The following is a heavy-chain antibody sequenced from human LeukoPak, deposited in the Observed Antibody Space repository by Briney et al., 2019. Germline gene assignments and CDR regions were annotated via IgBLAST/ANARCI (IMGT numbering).Heavy chain of an antibody. V-gene: IGHV3-21*01. CDR2: ISSSSNYI. J-gene: IGHJ4*02. D-gene: IGHD5-18*01. CDR3: ARFSDTAMFIDY. CDR1: GFTFSSYS. Sequence: GGSLRLSCAASGFTFSSYSMNWVRQAPGKGLEWVSSISSSSNYIYYADSVKGRFTISRDNAKNSLYLQMNSLRAEDTAVYYCARFSDTAMFIDYWGQGTLVTVSS.